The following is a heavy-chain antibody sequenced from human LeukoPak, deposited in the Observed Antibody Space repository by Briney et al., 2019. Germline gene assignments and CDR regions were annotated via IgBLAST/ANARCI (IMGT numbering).Heavy chain of an antibody. Sequence: GASVKVSCKASGGTFSSYAISWVRQAPGQGLEWMGRIIPILGIANYAQKFQGRVTITADKSTSTAYMELSSLRSEDTAVYYCARELRIVDTTMLSYYYYYYMDVWGKGTTVTVSS. D-gene: IGHD5-18*01. J-gene: IGHJ6*03. CDR2: IIPILGIA. CDR3: ARELRIVDTTMLSYYYYYYMDV. V-gene: IGHV1-69*04. CDR1: GGTFSSYA.